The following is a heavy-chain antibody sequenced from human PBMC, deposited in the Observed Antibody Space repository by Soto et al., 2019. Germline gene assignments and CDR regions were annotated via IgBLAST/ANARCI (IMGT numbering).Heavy chain of an antibody. D-gene: IGHD6-13*01. CDR1: GYSFTSYY. J-gene: IGHJ6*02. V-gene: IGHV5-10-1*01. Sequence: GESLRISCKGSGYSFTSYYFTWVRQMPGKGLDWMGTIDTGDSSTNYSPSFQGHVLISADKSITTVYLQWSSLKASDTAIYYCARRSKRQLAAYPYYSGLDVWGPGTSVTVSS. CDR2: IDTGDSST. CDR3: ARRSKRQLAAYPYYSGLDV.